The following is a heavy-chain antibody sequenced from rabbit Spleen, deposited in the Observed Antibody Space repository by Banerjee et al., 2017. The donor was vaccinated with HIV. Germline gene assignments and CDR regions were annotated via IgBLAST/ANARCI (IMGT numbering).Heavy chain of an antibody. CDR1: GVSFSGNSY. J-gene: IGHJ6*01. CDR2: IDTGSSGFT. Sequence: QSLEESGGDLVKPGASLTLTCTASGVSFSGNSYMCWVRQAPGKGLEWIACIDTGSSGFTYFASWAKGRFTISKTSSTTVTLQMTGLTAADTATYFCARDTSSSFSSYGMDLWGPGTLVTVS. V-gene: IGHV1S40*01. CDR3: ARDTSSSFSSYGMDL. D-gene: IGHD1-1*01.